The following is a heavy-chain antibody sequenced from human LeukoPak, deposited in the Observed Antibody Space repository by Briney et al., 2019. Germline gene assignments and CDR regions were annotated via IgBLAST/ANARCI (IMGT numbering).Heavy chain of an antibody. V-gene: IGHV3-53*01. J-gene: IGHJ4*02. CDR3: ARGVYTGRYYLDY. D-gene: IGHD1-26*01. CDR2: TYSSGST. Sequence: GGSLRLSCAASGFTSSSNYMSWVRQAPGKGLEWVSVTYSSGSTYYADSVKGRFTISRDNSKNTLDLQMNSLRAEDTAVYYCARGVYTGRYYLDYWGQGTLVTVSS. CDR1: GFTSSSNY.